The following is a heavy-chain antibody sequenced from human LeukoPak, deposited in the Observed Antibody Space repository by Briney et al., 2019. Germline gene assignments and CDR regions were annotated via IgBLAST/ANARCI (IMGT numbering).Heavy chain of an antibody. V-gene: IGHV3-33*01. J-gene: IGHJ6*02. CDR1: GFTFSSYG. CDR2: IWYDGSNK. D-gene: IGHD3-3*01. CDR3: ARDRKKTFGVVIISYYYYGMDV. Sequence: GGSLRLSCAASGFTFSSYGMHWVRQAPGKGLEWVAVIWYDGSNKYYADSVKGRFTISRDNSKNTLYLQMNSLRAEDTAVYYCARDRKKTFGVVIISYYYYGMDVWGQGTTVTVSS.